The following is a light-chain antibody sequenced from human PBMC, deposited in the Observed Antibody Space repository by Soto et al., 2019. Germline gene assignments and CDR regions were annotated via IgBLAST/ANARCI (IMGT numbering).Light chain of an antibody. Sequence: EILLTQSPATLSLSRGERATLNCRASQNVANYLDWYQQKPGQAPRLLIYESSNRATGIAARFSGSGSGTDFTLTISSLEPQDFAFYYCQQRSNWPPITFGQGTRLEIK. J-gene: IGKJ5*01. CDR2: ESS. CDR1: QNVANY. V-gene: IGKV3-11*01. CDR3: QQRSNWPPIT.